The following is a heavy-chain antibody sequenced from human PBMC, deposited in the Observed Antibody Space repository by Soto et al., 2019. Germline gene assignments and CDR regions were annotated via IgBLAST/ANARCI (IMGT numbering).Heavy chain of an antibody. CDR1: GFTFTSSA. Sequence: SVKVSCKASGFTFTSSAVQWVRQARGQRLEWIGWIVVGSGNTNYAQKFQERVTITRDMSTSTAYMELSSLRSEDTAVYYCAADYRNYDFWSGYPLQSDMDVWGQGTTVTVSS. D-gene: IGHD3-3*01. V-gene: IGHV1-58*01. CDR3: AADYRNYDFWSGYPLQSDMDV. J-gene: IGHJ6*02. CDR2: IVVGSGNT.